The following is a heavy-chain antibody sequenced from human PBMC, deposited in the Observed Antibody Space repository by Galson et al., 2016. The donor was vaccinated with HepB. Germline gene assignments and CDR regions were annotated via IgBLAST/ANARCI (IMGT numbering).Heavy chain of an antibody. CDR2: IFNSGST. V-gene: IGHV4-59*01. CDR1: GASINSDY. CDR3: ARLSRVLYYETSGSWGHSYYMEV. D-gene: IGHD3-22*01. Sequence: SETLSLTCTVSGASINSDYWSWIRQPPGKGLEWIGYIFNSGSTNYNPSLKSRVTISVDTSKNQFSLKLRSVTAADTAVYFCARLSRVLYYETSGSWGHSYYMEVWGKGTTVTVSS. J-gene: IGHJ6*03.